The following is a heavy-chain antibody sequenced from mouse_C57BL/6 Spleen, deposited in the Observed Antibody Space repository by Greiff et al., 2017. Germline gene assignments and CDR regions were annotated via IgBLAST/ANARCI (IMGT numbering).Heavy chain of an antibody. D-gene: IGHD2-2*01. Sequence: VQLQQSGPELVKPGASVKISCKASGYAFSSSWMNWVKQRPGKGLEWIGRIYPGDGDTNYNGKFKGKDTLTADKSSSTAYMQLSSLTSEDSAVYFCARRAPYGYDGDYFDYWGQGTTLTVSS. CDR3: ARRAPYGYDGDYFDY. CDR1: GYAFSSSW. V-gene: IGHV1-82*01. CDR2: IYPGDGDT. J-gene: IGHJ2*01.